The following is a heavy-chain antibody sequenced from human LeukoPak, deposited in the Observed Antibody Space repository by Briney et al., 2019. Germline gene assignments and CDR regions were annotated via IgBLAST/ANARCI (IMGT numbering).Heavy chain of an antibody. CDR1: GFTFSSYA. CDR3: AKVVIGGWYRY. V-gene: IGHV3-23*01. CDR2: ISGSGGST. J-gene: IGHJ4*02. Sequence: GGSLRLSCAASGFTFSSYAMSWFRQAPGKGLEWVSAISGSGGSTYYADSVKGRFTISRDNSKNTLYLQMNSLRAEDTAVYYCAKVVIGGWYRYWGQGTLVTVSS. D-gene: IGHD6-19*01.